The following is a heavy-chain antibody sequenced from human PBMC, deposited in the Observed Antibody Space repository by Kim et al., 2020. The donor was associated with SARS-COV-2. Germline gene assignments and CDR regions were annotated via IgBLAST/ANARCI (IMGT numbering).Heavy chain of an antibody. CDR2: ISNSGDNT. J-gene: IGHJ4*02. CDR1: GFTFSTYA. Sequence: GGSLRLSCAASGFTFSTYAMSWVRQAPGKGLEWVSTISNSGDNTHHADSVKGRFTISRDNSKNTLYLQMNSLRAEDTAVYYCVKDLTYNYAYWGQGTLVTVSS. CDR3: VKDLTYNYAY. V-gene: IGHV3-23*01. D-gene: IGHD5-18*01.